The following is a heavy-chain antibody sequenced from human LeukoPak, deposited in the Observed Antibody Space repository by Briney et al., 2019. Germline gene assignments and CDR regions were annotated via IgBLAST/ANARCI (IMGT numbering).Heavy chain of an antibody. V-gene: IGHV1-46*01. CDR2: LNPSGGSS. Sequence: ASVTVSCTASGYTVTSYYMHWVRQAPGQGLEWMGILNPSGGSSSYAQKFQGRATLTRATSTSTVYLELSSLRSEDTAVYYCASVYKYSMDVWGQGTTVIVSS. J-gene: IGHJ6*02. CDR1: GYTVTSYY. CDR3: ASVYKYSMDV.